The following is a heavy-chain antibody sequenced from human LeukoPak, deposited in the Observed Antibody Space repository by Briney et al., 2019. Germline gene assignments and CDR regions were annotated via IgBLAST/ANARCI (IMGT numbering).Heavy chain of an antibody. Sequence: VASVKVSCKASGGTFSSYAISWVRQAPGQGLEWMGGIIPIFGTANYAQKFQGRVTITTDESTSTAYMELSSLRSEDTAVYYCATASSGSYSDYFDYWGQGTLVTVSS. CDR2: IIPIFGTA. J-gene: IGHJ4*02. CDR3: ATASSGSYSDYFDY. CDR1: GGTFSSYA. V-gene: IGHV1-69*05. D-gene: IGHD1-26*01.